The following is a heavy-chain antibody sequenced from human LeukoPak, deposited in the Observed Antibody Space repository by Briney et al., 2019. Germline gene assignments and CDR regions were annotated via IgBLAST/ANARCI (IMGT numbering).Heavy chain of an antibody. CDR1: GYTFTSYG. V-gene: IGHV1-18*01. CDR2: ISAYNGNT. Sequence: ASVKVSCRASGYTFTSYGIIWVRQAPGQGLEWMGWISAYNGNTNYAQKLQGRVTMTTDTSTSTAYMELRSLRSDDTAVYYCARDIAAAGTYYYYYMDVWGKGTTVTVSS. D-gene: IGHD6-13*01. J-gene: IGHJ6*03. CDR3: ARDIAAAGTYYYYYMDV.